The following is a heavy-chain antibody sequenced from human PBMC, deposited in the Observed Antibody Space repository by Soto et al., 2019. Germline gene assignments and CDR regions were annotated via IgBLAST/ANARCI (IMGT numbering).Heavy chain of an antibody. CDR3: ARIEIDGYNNDLNY. CDR2: IYPGDSDT. CDR1: GYSFTSYW. D-gene: IGHD4-4*01. V-gene: IGHV5-51*01. Sequence: GESLKISCKGSGYSFTSYWIGWVRQMPGKGLECMGIIYPGDSDTRYSPSFQGQVTISADKSISTAYLQWSSLKASDTAMYYCARIEIDGYNNDLNYWAQGNLVPVSS. J-gene: IGHJ4*02.